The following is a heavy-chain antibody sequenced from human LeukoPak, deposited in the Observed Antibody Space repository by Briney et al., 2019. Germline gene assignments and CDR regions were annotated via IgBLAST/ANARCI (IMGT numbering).Heavy chain of an antibody. CDR3: AREEHYVWGSYRYFDY. V-gene: IGHV1-69*05. J-gene: IGHJ4*02. CDR1: GGTFSSYA. D-gene: IGHD3-16*02. CDR2: IIPIFGTA. Sequence: ASVKVSCKXSGGTFSSYAISWVRQAPRQGLEWMGRIIPIFGTANYAQKFQGRVTITTDESTSTAYMELSSLRSEDTAVYYCAREEHYVWGSYRYFDYWGQGTLVTVSS.